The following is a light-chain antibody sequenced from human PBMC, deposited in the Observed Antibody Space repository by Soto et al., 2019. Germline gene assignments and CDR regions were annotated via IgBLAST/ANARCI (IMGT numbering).Light chain of an antibody. CDR2: DDS. CDR1: NIESKS. V-gene: IGLV3-21*02. CDR3: QVWDSDNNPFYV. J-gene: IGLJ1*01. Sequence: SYELTQPPSVSVAPGQTARITCGVNNIESKSVNWYQQKPGQAPVLVVYDDSDRPSGIPERFSGSNSGNTATLIINTAEAGDEADYYCQVWDSDNNPFYVFGAGTKVTVL.